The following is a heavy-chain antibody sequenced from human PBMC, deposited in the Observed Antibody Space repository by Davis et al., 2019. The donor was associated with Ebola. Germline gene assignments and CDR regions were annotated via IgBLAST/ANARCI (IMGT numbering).Heavy chain of an antibody. D-gene: IGHD4/OR15-4a*01. CDR3: ARVLTWPLDY. CDR1: RDSLSRNTAA. CDR2: TYYRSKWSN. J-gene: IGHJ4*02. Sequence: QTLSLTSAISRDSLSRNTAAWTWIRQSPSSCLESLGRTYYRSKWSNDYAVSVKSRITFNADTSKNQFSLQLNSVTPDDTAVYYCARVLTWPLDYWGQGTLVTVSS. V-gene: IGHV6-1*01.